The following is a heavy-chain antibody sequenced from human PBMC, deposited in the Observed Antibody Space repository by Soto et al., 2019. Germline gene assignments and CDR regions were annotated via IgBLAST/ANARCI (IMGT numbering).Heavy chain of an antibody. CDR1: GGSSSDFY. Sequence: SETLSPTCTVSGGSSSDFYWSWIRQPPGKGLEWIGYIYYSGSTNYNPSLKSRVTISVDTSKNQFSLNLRSMSPADTAVYYCARVGGLAARTFDYWGPGTLVTVSS. J-gene: IGHJ4*02. D-gene: IGHD6-6*01. V-gene: IGHV4-59*01. CDR2: IYYSGST. CDR3: ARVGGLAARTFDY.